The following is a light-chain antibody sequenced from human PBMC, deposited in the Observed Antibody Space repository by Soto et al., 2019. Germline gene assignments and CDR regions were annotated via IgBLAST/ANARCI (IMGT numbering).Light chain of an antibody. CDR2: DAS. CDR1: QDISNY. Sequence: DIQMTQSPSSLSASVGDRVTITCQASQDISNYLNWYQQKPGKAPKLLIYDASNLETGVPSRFSGSGSGTDFTFTISSLQPEDIATYYCQQRSAWPYTFGQGTKLEI. V-gene: IGKV1-33*01. CDR3: QQRSAWPYT. J-gene: IGKJ2*01.